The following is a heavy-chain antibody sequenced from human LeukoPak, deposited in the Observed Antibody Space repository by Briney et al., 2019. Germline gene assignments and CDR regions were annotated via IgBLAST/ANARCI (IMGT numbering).Heavy chain of an antibody. Sequence: KPSETLSLTCTVSGGSISSSSYYWGWIRQPPGKGLEWIGSIYYSGSTYYNPSLKSRVTISVDTSKNQFSLKLSSVTAADTAVYYCARLGSSDYYYYYYVDVWGKGTTVTVSS. D-gene: IGHD6-6*01. CDR1: GGSISSSSYY. J-gene: IGHJ6*03. CDR3: ARLGSSDYYYYYYVDV. CDR2: IYYSGST. V-gene: IGHV4-39*01.